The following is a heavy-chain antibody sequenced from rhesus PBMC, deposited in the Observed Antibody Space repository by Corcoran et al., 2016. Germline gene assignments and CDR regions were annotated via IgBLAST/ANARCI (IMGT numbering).Heavy chain of an antibody. Sequence: EVQLVESGGGLVQPGGSLRLSCVASGFTFSVYDMNWVRQAPGKGLEWVSYISYTGKTRYYADSVKGRFTISRDNAKNSLSLQMSSLRAEDTAVYYCTRETTGFEFWGQGALVTVSS. V-gene: IGHV3-136*01. CDR3: TRETTGFEF. D-gene: IGHD4-11*01. CDR1: GFTFSVYD. CDR2: ISYTGKTR. J-gene: IGHJ1*01.